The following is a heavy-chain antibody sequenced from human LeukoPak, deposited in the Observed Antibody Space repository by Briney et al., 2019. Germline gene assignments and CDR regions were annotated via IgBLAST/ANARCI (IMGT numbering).Heavy chain of an antibody. CDR2: TSYDESNK. J-gene: IGHJ4*02. CDR3: ARVVVSSSSDYFDY. CDR1: GFTFSNYA. Sequence: GGSLRLSCAASGFTFSNYAMHWVRQAPGKGLEWVAVTSYDESNKYYADSVKGRFTISRDNSKKTLYLQMNSLRGEDTAVYYCARVVVSSSSDYFDYWGQGALVIVSS. V-gene: IGHV3-30*04. D-gene: IGHD6-6*01.